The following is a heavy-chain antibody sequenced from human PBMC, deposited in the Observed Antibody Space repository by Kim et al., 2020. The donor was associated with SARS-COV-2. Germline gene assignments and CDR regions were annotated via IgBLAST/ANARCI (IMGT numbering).Heavy chain of an antibody. CDR3: ARGLYYGDYADY. J-gene: IGHJ4*02. CDR1: GGSISSSSYY. D-gene: IGHD4-17*01. V-gene: IGHV4-39*07. CDR2: IYYSGST. Sequence: ETLSLTCTVSGGSISSSSYYWGWIRQPPGKGLEWIGSIYYSGSTYSNPSLKSRVTISVDTSKNQFSLKLSSVTAADTAVYYCARGLYYGDYADYWGQGTLVTVSS.